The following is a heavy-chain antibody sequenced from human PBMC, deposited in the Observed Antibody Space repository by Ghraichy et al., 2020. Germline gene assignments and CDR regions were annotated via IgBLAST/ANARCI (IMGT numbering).Heavy chain of an antibody. CDR1: GGSISSGGYY. CDR3: ASSLLSNFGEPLYYGMDV. D-gene: IGHD3-10*01. Sequence: SETLSLTCTVSGGSISSGGYYWSWIRQHPGKGLEWIRYIYYSGSTYYNPSLKSRVTISVDTSKNQFSLKLSSVTAADTAVYDCASSLLSNFGEPLYYGMDVWGQGTTVTVSS. J-gene: IGHJ6*02. CDR2: IYYSGST. V-gene: IGHV4-31*03.